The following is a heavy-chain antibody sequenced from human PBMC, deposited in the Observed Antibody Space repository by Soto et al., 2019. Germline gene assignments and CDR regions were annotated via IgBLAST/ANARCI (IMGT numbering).Heavy chain of an antibody. V-gene: IGHV1-69*02. D-gene: IGHD3-22*01. J-gene: IGHJ3*02. CDR1: GGTFSSYT. CDR3: ARVPPRSQGRYYDRSIPGYAFDI. Sequence: GASVKVSCKASGGTFSSYTISWVRQAPGQGLEWMGRIIPILGIANYAQKFQGRVTITADKSTSTAYMELSSLRSEDTAVYYCARVPPRSQGRYYDRSIPGYAFDIWGQGTMVTVSS. CDR2: IIPILGIA.